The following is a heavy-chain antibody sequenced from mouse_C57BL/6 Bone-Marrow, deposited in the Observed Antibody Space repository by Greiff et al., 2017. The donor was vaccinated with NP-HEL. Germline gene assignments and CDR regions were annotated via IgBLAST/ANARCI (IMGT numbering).Heavy chain of an antibody. D-gene: IGHD1-1*01. CDR1: GYTFTSYW. V-gene: IGHV1-64*01. Sequence: QVQLQQPGAELVKPGASVKLSCKASGYTFTSYWMHWVKQRPGQGLEWIGMIHPNSGSTNYNEKFKSKATLTVDKSSSTAYMQLSSLTSEDSAVYYCATNYYGSSGEAWFAYWGQGTLVTVSA. CDR2: IHPNSGST. J-gene: IGHJ3*01. CDR3: ATNYYGSSGEAWFAY.